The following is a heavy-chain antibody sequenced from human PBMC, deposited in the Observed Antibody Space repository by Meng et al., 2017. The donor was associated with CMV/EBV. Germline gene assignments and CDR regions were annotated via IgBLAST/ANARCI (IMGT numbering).Heavy chain of an antibody. CDR2: INHSGST. Sequence: QVQLQQWGAGLLKPSESLSLTCAVYGGSFSGYYWSWIRQPPGKGLEWIGEINHSGSTNYNPSLKSRVTISVDTSKNQFSLKPSSVTAADTAVYYCARGVGGWFDPWGQGTLVTVSS. V-gene: IGHV4-34*01. CDR3: ARGVGGWFDP. J-gene: IGHJ5*02. D-gene: IGHD1-26*01. CDR1: GGSFSGYY.